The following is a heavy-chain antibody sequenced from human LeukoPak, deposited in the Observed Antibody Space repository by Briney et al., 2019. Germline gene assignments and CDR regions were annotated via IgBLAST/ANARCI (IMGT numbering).Heavy chain of an antibody. J-gene: IGHJ4*02. CDR1: GFTFSSCA. Sequence: GGSLRLSCAVSGFTFSSCAMSWVRQAPGMGLEWVANIRPEGTDKYYADSVKGRFTISRDNAKNSLYLQMNSLRAEDTAVYYCARDYYASGSHDYWGQGTLVTVSS. D-gene: IGHD3-10*01. V-gene: IGHV3-7*01. CDR2: IRPEGTDK. CDR3: ARDYYASGSHDY.